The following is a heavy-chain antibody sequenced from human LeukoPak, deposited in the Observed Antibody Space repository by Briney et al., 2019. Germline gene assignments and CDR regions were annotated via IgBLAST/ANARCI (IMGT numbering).Heavy chain of an antibody. J-gene: IGHJ4*02. V-gene: IGHV1-8*01. Sequence: GASVKVSCKASGYTFTSYDINWVRQATGQGLEWMGWMNPNSGNTGYAQKFQGRVTMTRNTSISTAYMELSSLRSEDTAVYYCARVRGYSYGYLLDYWGQGTLVTVSS. CDR2: MNPNSGNT. CDR1: GYTFTSYD. CDR3: ARVRGYSYGYLLDY. D-gene: IGHD5-18*01.